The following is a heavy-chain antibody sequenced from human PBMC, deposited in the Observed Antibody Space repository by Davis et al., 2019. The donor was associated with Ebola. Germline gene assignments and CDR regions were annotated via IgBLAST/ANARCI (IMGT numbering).Heavy chain of an antibody. Sequence: GESLKISCAASGFIFSLYDMSWVRQAPGKGLEWVSSISASSNYKYYADSVKGRFTISRDNSMNTLYLQMNGLRVEDTAIYYCAKDTSNIWFDIWGQGTNVTVSS. J-gene: IGHJ3*02. D-gene: IGHD1-26*01. CDR3: AKDTSNIWFDI. V-gene: IGHV3-23*01. CDR1: GFIFSLYD. CDR2: ISASSNYK.